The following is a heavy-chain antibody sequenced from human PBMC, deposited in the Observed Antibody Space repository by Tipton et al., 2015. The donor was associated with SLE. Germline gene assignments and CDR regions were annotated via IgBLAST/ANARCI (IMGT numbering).Heavy chain of an antibody. Sequence: TLSLTCTVSADSFTHYHWSWIRQSPGKGLEWIGYVYFDGSTNYNPSLKSRVTISVDTSKNQFSLKLKSVTAADTAVYYCATAGYGGNLEYWGQGTLVTVSS. CDR2: VYFDGST. J-gene: IGHJ4*02. CDR3: ATAGYGGNLEY. D-gene: IGHD2-15*01. V-gene: IGHV4-59*01. CDR1: ADSFTHYH.